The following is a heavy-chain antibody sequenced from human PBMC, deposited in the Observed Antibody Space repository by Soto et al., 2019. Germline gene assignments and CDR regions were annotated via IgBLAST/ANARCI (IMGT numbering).Heavy chain of an antibody. J-gene: IGHJ4*02. D-gene: IGHD5-12*01. CDR3: ARSDVDIVATRLTLDY. V-gene: IGHV3-30-3*01. CDR2: ISYDGSNK. Sequence: QVQLVESGGGVVQPGRSLRLSCAASGFTFSSYAMHWVRQAPGKGLEWVAVISYDGSNKYYADSVKGRFTISRDNSKNTLYLQMNSLRAEDTAVYYCARSDVDIVATRLTLDYWGQGTLVTVSS. CDR1: GFTFSSYA.